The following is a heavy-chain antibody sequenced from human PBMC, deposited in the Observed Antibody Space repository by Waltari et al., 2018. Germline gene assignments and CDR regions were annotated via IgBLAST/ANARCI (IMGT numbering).Heavy chain of an antibody. J-gene: IGHJ4*02. Sequence: EVQLLESGGGLVQPGGSLRLSCAASGFTFSSYAMSWVRQAPGKGLEWVSAISGSGGSTYYADSVKGRFTISRDNSKNTLYLQMNSLRAEDTAVYYCARVIGYGDYASGYWGQGTLVTVSS. CDR2: ISGSGGST. CDR3: ARVIGYGDYASGY. CDR1: GFTFSSYA. V-gene: IGHV3-23*01. D-gene: IGHD4-17*01.